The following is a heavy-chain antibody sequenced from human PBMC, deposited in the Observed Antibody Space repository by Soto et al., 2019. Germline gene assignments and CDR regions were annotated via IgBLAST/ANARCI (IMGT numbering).Heavy chain of an antibody. Sequence: GGSLRLSCAASGFIFSSYAMTWVRQAPGKGLEWVSTIRGSDGRTFYADSVKGRFSISRDNSRSTLSLQMSSLRAEDTAVYYSAKYSDSSGDYYYGLDVWGQGTTVTVSS. J-gene: IGHJ6*02. CDR2: IRGSDGRT. CDR1: GFIFSSYA. D-gene: IGHD6-6*01. V-gene: IGHV3-23*01. CDR3: AKYSDSSGDYYYGLDV.